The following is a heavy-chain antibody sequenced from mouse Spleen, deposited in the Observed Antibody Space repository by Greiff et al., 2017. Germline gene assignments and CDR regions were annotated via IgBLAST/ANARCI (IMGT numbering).Heavy chain of an antibody. D-gene: IGHD1-1*01. CDR2: IDPSDSET. Sequence: QVQLKQPGAELVRPGSSVKLSCKASGYTFTSYWMHWVKQRPIQGLEWIGNIDPSDSETHYNQKFKDKATLTVDKSSSTAYMQLSSLTSEDSAVYYCARDTTVVARGYFDVWGTGTTVTVSS. V-gene: IGHV1-52*01. J-gene: IGHJ1*03. CDR1: GYTFTSYW. CDR3: ARDTTVVARGYFDV.